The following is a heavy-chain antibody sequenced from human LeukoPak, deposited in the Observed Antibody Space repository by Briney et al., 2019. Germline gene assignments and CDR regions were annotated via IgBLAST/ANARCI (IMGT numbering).Heavy chain of an antibody. CDR1: GGSISGYY. D-gene: IGHD3-10*01. Sequence: PSETLSLTCTVSGGSISGYYWSWIRQPPGKGLEWIGYIHYSGSTNYNASLKSRVTISVDTSKNQFSLELSSVTAADTAIYYCARLSRYGSGNYYPDYWGQGTLVTVSS. V-gene: IGHV4-59*08. J-gene: IGHJ4*02. CDR2: IHYSGST. CDR3: ARLSRYGSGNYYPDY.